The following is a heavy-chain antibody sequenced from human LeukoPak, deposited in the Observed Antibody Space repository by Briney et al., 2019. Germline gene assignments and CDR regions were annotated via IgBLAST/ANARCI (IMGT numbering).Heavy chain of an antibody. D-gene: IGHD6-13*01. CDR2: INHSGST. CDR3: ARAYSSSWYDVKSAFDI. Sequence: SETLSLTCAVYGGSFSGYYWSWIRQPPGKGLEWIGEINHSGSTNYNPSLKSRVTISADTSKNQFSLKLSSVTAADTAVYYCARAYSSSWYDVKSAFDIWGQGTMVTVSS. V-gene: IGHV4-34*01. J-gene: IGHJ3*02. CDR1: GGSFSGYY.